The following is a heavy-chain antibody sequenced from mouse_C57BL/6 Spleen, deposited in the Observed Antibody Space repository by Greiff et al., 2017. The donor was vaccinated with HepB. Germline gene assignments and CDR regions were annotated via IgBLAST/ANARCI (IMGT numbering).Heavy chain of an antibody. V-gene: IGHV3-6*01. CDR2: ISYDGSN. J-gene: IGHJ3*01. CDR1: GYSITSGYY. Sequence: EVQLVESGPGLVKPSQSLSLTCSVTGYSITSGYYWNWIRQFPGNKLEWMGYISYDGSNNYNPSLKNRISITRDTSKNQFFLKLNSVTTEDTATYYCAMGDYDGFAYWGQGTLVTVSA. D-gene: IGHD2-4*01. CDR3: AMGDYDGFAY.